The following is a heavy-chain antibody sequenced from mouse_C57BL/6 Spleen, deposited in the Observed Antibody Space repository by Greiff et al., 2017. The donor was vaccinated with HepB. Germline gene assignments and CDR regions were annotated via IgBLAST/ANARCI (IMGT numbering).Heavy chain of an antibody. D-gene: IGHD2-4*01. J-gene: IGHJ1*03. V-gene: IGHV1-55*01. Sequence: QVQLQQPGAELVKPGASVKMSCKASGYTFTSYWITWVKQRPGQGLEWIGDIYPGSGSTNYNEKFKSKATLTVDTSSSTAYMQLSSLTSEDSAVYYCARSMITPWYFDVWGTGTTVTVSS. CDR3: ARSMITPWYFDV. CDR2: IYPGSGST. CDR1: GYTFTSYW.